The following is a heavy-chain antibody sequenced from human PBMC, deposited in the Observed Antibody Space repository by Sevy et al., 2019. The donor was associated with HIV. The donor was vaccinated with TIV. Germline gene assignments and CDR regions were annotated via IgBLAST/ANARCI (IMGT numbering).Heavy chain of an antibody. J-gene: IGHJ4*02. CDR1: GFTFSNYG. V-gene: IGHV3-30*02. CDR2: IRYDGSDK. Sequence: GGSLRLSCAASGFTFSNYGMHWVRQVPGKGLEWVTFIRYDGSDKYYAASVKGRFTMSRDDSKNTLYLQMDRLTPEDTAIYYCAKDLAGPGRRYFDYWGQGTLVTVSS. D-gene: IGHD6-13*01. CDR3: AKDLAGPGRRYFDY.